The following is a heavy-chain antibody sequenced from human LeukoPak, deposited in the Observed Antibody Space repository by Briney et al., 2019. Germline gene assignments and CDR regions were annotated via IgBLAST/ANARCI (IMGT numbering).Heavy chain of an antibody. D-gene: IGHD5-24*01. CDR2: IYYSGST. CDR3: ARSKDRDVRGYFDY. J-gene: IGHJ4*02. CDR1: EGSISSRSYS. Sequence: SETLSLTCTVSEGSISSRSYSWGWIRQPPGKGLEWIGYIYYSGSTNYNPSLKSRVTISVDTSKNQFSLKLSSVTAADTAVYYCARSKDRDVRGYFDYWGQGTLVTVSS. V-gene: IGHV4-61*05.